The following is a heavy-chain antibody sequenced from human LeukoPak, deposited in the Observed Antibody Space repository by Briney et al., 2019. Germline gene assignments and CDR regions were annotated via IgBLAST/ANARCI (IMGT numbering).Heavy chain of an antibody. CDR2: VYYNGRT. V-gene: IGHV4-39*02. D-gene: IGHD1-26*01. Sequence: SETLSLTCFVSGDSITSRSFYWGWIRQPPGKNLEWIANVYYNGRTSYNPSLKTRVTISVDTSRNHFSLKLTSVTAADTAVYYCARRGNGSFYYFDDWGQGTLVTVSS. CDR1: GDSITSRSFY. CDR3: ARRGNGSFYYFDD. J-gene: IGHJ4*02.